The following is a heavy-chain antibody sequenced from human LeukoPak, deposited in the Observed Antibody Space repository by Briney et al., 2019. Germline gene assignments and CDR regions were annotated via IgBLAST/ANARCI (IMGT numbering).Heavy chain of an antibody. CDR1: GYTFTSYD. Sequence: ASVKVSCKASGYTFTSYDINWVRQATGQGLEWMGWMNPNSGNTGYAQKFQGRVTMTRNTSISTAYMELSSLRSEDTAVYYCARGHYYDSSGYLNWFDPWGQETLVTVSS. D-gene: IGHD3-22*01. V-gene: IGHV1-8*01. CDR3: ARGHYYDSSGYLNWFDP. J-gene: IGHJ5*02. CDR2: MNPNSGNT.